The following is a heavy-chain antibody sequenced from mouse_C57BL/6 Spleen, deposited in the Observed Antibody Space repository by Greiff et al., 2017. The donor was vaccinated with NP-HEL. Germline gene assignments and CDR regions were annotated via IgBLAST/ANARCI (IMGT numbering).Heavy chain of an antibody. Sequence: EVQGVESGGGLVKPGGSLKLSCAASGFTFSSYAMSWVRQTPEKRLEWVATISDGGSYTYYPDNVKGRFTISRDNAKNNLYLQMSHLKSEDTAMYYCARDYSNYGGWFAYWGQGTLVTVSA. CDR1: GFTFSSYA. D-gene: IGHD2-5*01. CDR2: ISDGGSYT. V-gene: IGHV5-4*01. J-gene: IGHJ3*01. CDR3: ARDYSNYGGWFAY.